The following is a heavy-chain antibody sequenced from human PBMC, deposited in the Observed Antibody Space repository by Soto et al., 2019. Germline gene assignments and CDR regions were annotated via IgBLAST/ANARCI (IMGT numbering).Heavy chain of an antibody. Sequence: GESLKISCKGSGYSFTSYWISWVRQMPGKGLEWMGRIDPSDSYTNYSPSFQGHVTISADKSISTAYLQWSSLKDSDTAMYYCARGEVVVVPAAIQDYYYAIDVSGQGTKVSVSS. CDR2: IDPSDSYT. V-gene: IGHV5-10-1*01. D-gene: IGHD2-2*02. CDR3: ARGEVVVVPAAIQDYYYAIDV. CDR1: GYSFTSYW. J-gene: IGHJ6*02.